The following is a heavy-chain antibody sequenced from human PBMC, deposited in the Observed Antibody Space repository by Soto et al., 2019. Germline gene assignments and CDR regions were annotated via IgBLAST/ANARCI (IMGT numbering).Heavy chain of an antibody. CDR2: VSPDHGNA. V-gene: IGHV1-8*02. Sequence: GASVKVSCKASGGTFSSYAISWVRQAPGQGLEWMGWVSPDHGNAGYAQHFQGRLTLTTNTSINTAYMELNSLTSEDTAVYYCEVTTGSWGQGTMVTVSS. J-gene: IGHJ4*02. CDR3: EVTTGS. D-gene: IGHD1-1*01. CDR1: GGTFSSYA.